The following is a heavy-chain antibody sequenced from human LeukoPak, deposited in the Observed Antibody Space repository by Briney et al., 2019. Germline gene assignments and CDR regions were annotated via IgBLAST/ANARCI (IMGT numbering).Heavy chain of an antibody. CDR3: ARDPTSYYYDSSGYYGGWYFDL. V-gene: IGHV1-46*01. CDR2: INPSGGST. D-gene: IGHD3-22*01. J-gene: IGHJ2*01. CDR1: GYTFTSYY. Sequence: ASVKVSCKASGYTFTSYYMHWVRQAPGQGLEWMGIINPSGGSTSYAQKFQGRVTMTRDTSTSTVYMELSSLRSEDTAVYYCARDPTSYYYDSSGYYGGWYFDLWGRGTLVTVSS.